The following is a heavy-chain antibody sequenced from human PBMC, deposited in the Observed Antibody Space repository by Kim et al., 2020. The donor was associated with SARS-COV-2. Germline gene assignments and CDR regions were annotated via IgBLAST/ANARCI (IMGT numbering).Heavy chain of an antibody. J-gene: IGHJ6*02. CDR2: ISYDGSNK. CDR3: AKEHSYDSSAYISNYYYYYGMEV. D-gene: IGHD3-22*01. V-gene: IGHV3-30*18. Sequence: GGSLRLSCAASGFTFGSYGMHWVLQAPGKGLEWVALISYDGSNKYYADSVKGRFTISRDNSKKKLNLQMNSLRAEDTAVYYCAKEHSYDSSAYISNYYYYYGMEVWGQGTTVTVSS. CDR1: GFTFGSYG.